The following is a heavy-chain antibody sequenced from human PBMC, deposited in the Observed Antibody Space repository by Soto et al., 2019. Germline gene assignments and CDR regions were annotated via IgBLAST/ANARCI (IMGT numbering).Heavy chain of an antibody. J-gene: IGHJ5*02. Sequence: GGSLRLSCAASGFTFSTYAMSWVRQAPGKGLEWVSGLFGSGGGISYADSVKGRFTISRDNSKNTLYLQMNSLRAEDTAVYYCAREMPHMTTVTTSPDENWFDPWGQGTLVTVSS. CDR1: GFTFSTYA. D-gene: IGHD4-17*01. CDR3: AREMPHMTTVTTSPDENWFDP. CDR2: LFGSGGGI. V-gene: IGHV3-23*01.